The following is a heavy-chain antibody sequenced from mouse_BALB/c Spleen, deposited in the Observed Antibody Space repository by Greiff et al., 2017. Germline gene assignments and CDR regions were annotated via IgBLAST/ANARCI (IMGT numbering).Heavy chain of an antibody. CDR3: ARGGNSFMDY. Sequence: QVQLQQSGAELAKPGASVKMSCKASGYIFTRYWMHWVKQRPGQGLEWIGYINPSTGYTEYNQKFKDKATLTADKSSSTAYMQLSSLTSEDSAVYYCARGGNSFMDYWGQGTSVTVSS. CDR1: GYIFTRYW. J-gene: IGHJ4*01. V-gene: IGHV1-7*01. D-gene: IGHD2-1*01. CDR2: INPSTGYT.